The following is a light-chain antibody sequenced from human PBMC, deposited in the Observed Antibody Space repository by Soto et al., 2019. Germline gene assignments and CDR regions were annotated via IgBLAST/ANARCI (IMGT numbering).Light chain of an antibody. Sequence: EIVMTQSPATLSVSPGERATLSCRASQSVSSNLAWYQQKPGQAPRLLIYGASTRATGIPARFSGSGSGTEFTLTISSLQSEDFAVYYCQQCNNWPTFGQGTKVVIK. V-gene: IGKV3-15*01. CDR1: QSVSSN. CDR3: QQCNNWPT. J-gene: IGKJ1*01. CDR2: GAS.